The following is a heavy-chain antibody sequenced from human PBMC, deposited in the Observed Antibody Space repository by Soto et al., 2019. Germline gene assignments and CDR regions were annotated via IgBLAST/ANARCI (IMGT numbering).Heavy chain of an antibody. CDR2: ISHDGTNK. Sequence: QVQLVESGGGVVQPGRSLRLSCAASGFTFGGYGMNWVRQAPGKGLEWVALISHDGTNKYYVDSVKGRFTISRDNSKNTLYLQMNSLRGEDTALYYCATSGGGPKWGQGTLVTVSS. CDR3: ATSGGGPK. D-gene: IGHD1-26*01. J-gene: IGHJ4*02. CDR1: GFTFGGYG. V-gene: IGHV3-30*03.